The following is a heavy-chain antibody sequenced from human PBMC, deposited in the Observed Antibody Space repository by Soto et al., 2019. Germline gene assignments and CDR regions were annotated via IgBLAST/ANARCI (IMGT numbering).Heavy chain of an antibody. CDR1: RFTFSNYW. D-gene: IGHD6-13*01. Sequence: PGGSLRLSCAASRFTFSNYWMSWVRQAPGKGLEWVANINQDGSEKYYVDSVKGRFTISRDNAKNSLYLQMNSLRAEDTAVYYCARAATAGTVDYWGQGTLVTVSS. J-gene: IGHJ4*02. CDR2: INQDGSEK. CDR3: ARAATAGTVDY. V-gene: IGHV3-7*01.